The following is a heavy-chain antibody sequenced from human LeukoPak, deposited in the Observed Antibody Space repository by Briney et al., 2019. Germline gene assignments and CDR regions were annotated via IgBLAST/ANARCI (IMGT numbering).Heavy chain of an antibody. CDR1: GFTFSTYA. CDR2: ISGSGGST. D-gene: IGHD3-3*01. CDR3: VRDVLRFLEWLSRGAFDY. J-gene: IGHJ4*02. Sequence: GGSLRLSCAASGFTFSTYAMSWVRQAPGKGLEWVSAISGSGGSTYYADSVKGRFTISRDNSKNTLYLQINSLRAEDTAVYYCVRDVLRFLEWLSRGAFDYWGQGTLVTVSS. V-gene: IGHV3-23*01.